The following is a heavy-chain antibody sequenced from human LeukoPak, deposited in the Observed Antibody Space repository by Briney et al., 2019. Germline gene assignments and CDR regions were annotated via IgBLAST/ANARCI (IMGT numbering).Heavy chain of an antibody. CDR2: IYYSGYT. J-gene: IGHJ5*02. CDR3: ARHYCSSTSCYTFQRNNWFDP. V-gene: IGHV4-39*07. Sequence: SETLSLTCTVSGGSISSSSYYWGWIRQPPGKGLEWIGSIYYSGYTYYNASVESRVTISVDTSKNQFSLKLSSVTAADTAVYYCARHYCSSTSCYTFQRNNWFDPWGQGTLVTVSS. D-gene: IGHD2-2*02. CDR1: GGSISSSSYY.